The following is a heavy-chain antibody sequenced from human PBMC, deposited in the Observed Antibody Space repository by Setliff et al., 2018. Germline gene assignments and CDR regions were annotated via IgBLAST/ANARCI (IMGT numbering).Heavy chain of an antibody. CDR3: ALEYSNSSPTVYYYMDV. CDR2: IIPLFETT. CDR1: GGIFNSFS. J-gene: IGHJ6*03. D-gene: IGHD6-6*01. V-gene: IGHV1-69*06. Sequence: ASVKVSCKASGGIFNSFSIAWVRQAPGQGLEWMGRIIPLFETTNYVEKFQGRVTITADKSTSTAYMELSRLTSEDTAVYYCALEYSNSSPTVYYYMDVWGKGTTVTVSS.